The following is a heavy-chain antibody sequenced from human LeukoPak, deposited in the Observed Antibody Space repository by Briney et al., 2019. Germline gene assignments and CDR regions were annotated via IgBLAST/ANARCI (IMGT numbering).Heavy chain of an antibody. CDR2: INDGGDTT. D-gene: IGHD1-1*01. J-gene: IGHJ4*02. Sequence: GGSLRLSCTAPGVTFSRYGMSWVRQAPGKGLEWLPAINDGGDTTFYADSVRGRFTIARDNSKNTLYLQMNSLRAGDTALYYCANNWDYFDYWGRGILVTVSS. V-gene: IGHV3-23*01. CDR1: GVTFSRYG. CDR3: ANNWDYFDY.